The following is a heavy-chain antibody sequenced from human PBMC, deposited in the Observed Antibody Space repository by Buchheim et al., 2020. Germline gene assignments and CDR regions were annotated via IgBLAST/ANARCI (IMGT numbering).Heavy chain of an antibody. CDR1: GFTSSSYA. Sequence: EVQLLASGGGLVQPGGSLRLSCAASGFTSSSYAMRWVRQAPGTGLEWVSTISGNDDSKYYTDPVKGRFTISRDNSKNTPFLQMNSLRVEDTAVYYCVKASGSWYWGQGTL. D-gene: IGHD6-13*01. CDR3: VKASGSWY. V-gene: IGHV3-23*01. CDR2: ISGNDDSK. J-gene: IGHJ4*02.